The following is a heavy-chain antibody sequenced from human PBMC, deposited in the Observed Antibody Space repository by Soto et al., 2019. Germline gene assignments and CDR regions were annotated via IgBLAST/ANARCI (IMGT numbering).Heavy chain of an antibody. CDR2: IRSKANSYAT. V-gene: IGHV3-73*01. J-gene: IGHJ2*01. CDR1: GFTFSGSA. Sequence: GGSLRLSCAASGFTFSGSAMHWVRQASGKVLEWVGRIRSKANSYATAYAASVKGRFTISRDDSKNTAYLQMNSLKTEDTAVYYCTSMGYYYDSSGYNWYFDLWGRGTLVTVSS. D-gene: IGHD3-22*01. CDR3: TSMGYYYDSSGYNWYFDL.